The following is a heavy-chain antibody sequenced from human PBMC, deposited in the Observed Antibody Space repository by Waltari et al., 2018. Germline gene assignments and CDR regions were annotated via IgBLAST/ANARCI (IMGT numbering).Heavy chain of an antibody. Sequence: VQLVQSGAEVKKPGSSVKVSCKASGGTFSSYTISWVRQAPGQGLEWMGRIIPILGIANYAQKFQGRVTITADKSTSTAYMELSSLISEDTAVYYCARDVTRDSSSWYDYYYGMDVWGQGTTVTVSS. CDR2: IIPILGIA. D-gene: IGHD6-13*01. CDR1: GGTFSSYT. V-gene: IGHV1-69*08. J-gene: IGHJ6*02. CDR3: ARDVTRDSSSWYDYYYGMDV.